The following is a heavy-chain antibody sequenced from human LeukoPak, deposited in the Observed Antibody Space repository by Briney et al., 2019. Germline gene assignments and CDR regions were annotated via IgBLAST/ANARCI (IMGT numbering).Heavy chain of an antibody. Sequence: PGGPLRLSCAASGFTVSSNYMSWVRQAPGKGLEWVSVIYSGGNTYYADSVKGRFTFSRDNSKNTLYLQMNSLRAEDTAVYYCARGWFGELSSAFDIWGQGTMVTVSS. CDR3: ARGWFGELSSAFDI. CDR2: IYSGGNT. V-gene: IGHV3-53*01. CDR1: GFTVSSNY. J-gene: IGHJ3*02. D-gene: IGHD3-10*01.